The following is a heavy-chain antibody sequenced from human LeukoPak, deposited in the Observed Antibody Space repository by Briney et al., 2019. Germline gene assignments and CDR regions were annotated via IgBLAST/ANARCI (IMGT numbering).Heavy chain of an antibody. V-gene: IGHV1-2*02. CDR3: GRGVQSFDP. CDR1: GYTFTDYY. Sequence: ASVKVSCKASGYTFTDYYIHWVRQAPGQGLEWLGYIRPMTGDTNYAQKFQDRVTFSMDTSTATAYMELRSLRSDDTAFYYCGRGVQSFDPWGQGTLVTVSS. CDR2: IRPMTGDT. J-gene: IGHJ5*02.